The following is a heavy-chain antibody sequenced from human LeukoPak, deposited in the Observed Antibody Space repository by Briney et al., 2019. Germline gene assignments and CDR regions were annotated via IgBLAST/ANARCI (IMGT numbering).Heavy chain of an antibody. CDR2: ISGSADTT. CDR1: GFTFSAYA. J-gene: IGHJ3*02. D-gene: IGHD3-9*01. Sequence: QPGGSLRLSCAASGFTFSAYAMSWVRQAPGKGLEWVSSISGSADTTYYADSVKGRFTISRDSAKNSLYLQMNSLRAEDTAVYYCARLVNNAFDIWGQGTMVTVSS. CDR3: ARLVNNAFDI. V-gene: IGHV3-23*01.